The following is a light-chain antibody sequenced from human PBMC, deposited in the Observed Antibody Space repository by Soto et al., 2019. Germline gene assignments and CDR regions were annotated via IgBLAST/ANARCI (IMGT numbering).Light chain of an antibody. Sequence: DIQLTQSPSTLSASVGDRVTITCRASQSLSTWLAWYQQKPGKAPNLLIYDASSLQSGFPSRFSGSGSGTAFTLTISNLQPDYFATYYCQQYNSYSRYTFGQGTKLEIK. J-gene: IGKJ2*01. CDR2: DAS. CDR1: QSLSTW. V-gene: IGKV1-5*01. CDR3: QQYNSYSRYT.